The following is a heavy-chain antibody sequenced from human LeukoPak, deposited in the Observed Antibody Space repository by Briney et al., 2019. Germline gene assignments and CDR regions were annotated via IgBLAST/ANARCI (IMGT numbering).Heavy chain of an antibody. CDR2: IYHGGST. J-gene: IGHJ4*02. V-gene: IGHV4-34*01. Sequence: SETLSLTCAVYGGSFSGYYWGWIRQPPGKGLEWIGSIYHGGSTNYNPSLKSRVTISVDTSKNQFSLRLSSVTAADTAVYYCARVTGYMTEDYFDYWGQGTLITVSS. CDR3: ARVTGYMTEDYFDY. D-gene: IGHD6-13*01. CDR1: GGSFSGYY.